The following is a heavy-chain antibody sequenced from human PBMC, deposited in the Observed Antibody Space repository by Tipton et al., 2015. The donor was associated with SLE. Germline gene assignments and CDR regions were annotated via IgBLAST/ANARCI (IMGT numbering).Heavy chain of an antibody. CDR2: IYYRGST. V-gene: IGHV4-39*07. CDR3: VRLRSKVLIDY. CDR1: GGSFSSGGYS. J-gene: IGHJ4*02. D-gene: IGHD2-8*01. Sequence: TLSLTCSVSGGSFSSGGYSWGWIRQPPGKGPEWIGTIYYRGSTYYYPSLKSRITISVDTSKNQFSLEVRSVTAADTAVYYCVRLRSKVLIDYWGQGTLVTVSS.